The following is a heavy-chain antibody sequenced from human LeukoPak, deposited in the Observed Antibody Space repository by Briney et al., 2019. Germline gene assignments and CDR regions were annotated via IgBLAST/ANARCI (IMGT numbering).Heavy chain of an antibody. V-gene: IGHV3-53*01. J-gene: IGHJ4*02. CDR3: ARGVEPLAAKTLAY. CDR2: LYSDGNT. CDR1: GLTVITND. Sequence: PGGSLRLSCAASGLTVITNDMTWVRQAPGKGLEWVSVLYSDGNTKYADSVQGRFTISRDNSKNTLYLEMNSLSPDDTAVYYCARGVEPLAAKTLAYWGQGTLVTVSS. D-gene: IGHD1-14*01.